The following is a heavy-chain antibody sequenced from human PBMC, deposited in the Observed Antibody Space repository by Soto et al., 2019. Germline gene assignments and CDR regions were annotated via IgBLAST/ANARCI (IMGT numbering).Heavy chain of an antibody. CDR3: ASRPTAAGGYFDY. J-gene: IGHJ4*02. Sequence: GASVKVSCKVSGYTLTELSMHWVRQAPGKGLEWMGGFDPEDGETSYAQKFQGRVTMTRDTSTSTVYMELSSLRSEDTAVYYCASRPTAAGGYFDYWGQGTLVTVSS. D-gene: IGHD6-13*01. V-gene: IGHV1-24*01. CDR2: FDPEDGET. CDR1: GYTLTELS.